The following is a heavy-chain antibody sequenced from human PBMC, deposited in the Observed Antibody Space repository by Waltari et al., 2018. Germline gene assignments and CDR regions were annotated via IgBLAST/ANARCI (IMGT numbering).Heavy chain of an antibody. CDR2: INPNSSGT. CDR1: GYTFTGYY. J-gene: IGHJ4*02. V-gene: IGHV1-2*04. Sequence: QVQLVQSGAEVKKPGASVKVSCKASGYTFTGYYMHWVRQAPGQGLEWMGRINPNSSGTNYELKFQGWDTMTRETTISTDYMELSMLRSDDTAVYYFARGVLGDPTMNYWGQGTLVTVSS. D-gene: IGHD2-21*02. CDR3: ARGVLGDPTMNY.